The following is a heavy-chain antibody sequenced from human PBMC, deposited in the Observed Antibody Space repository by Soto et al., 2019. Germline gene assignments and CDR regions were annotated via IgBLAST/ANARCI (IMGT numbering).Heavy chain of an antibody. Sequence: VQLLESGGDLVQPGGSLRLSCGASGFSFSSYAMGWVRQVPGKGLEWPSVITVRGHTTYYADSVRGRFTIARDESRETLYLQLNSLRGEDPAVYFCARALAAGGTGGLTYYFDFWGQGTLVTVSP. V-gene: IGHV3-23*01. D-gene: IGHD6-13*01. J-gene: IGHJ4*02. CDR3: ARALAAGGTGGLTYYFDF. CDR2: ITVRGHTT. CDR1: GFSFSSYA.